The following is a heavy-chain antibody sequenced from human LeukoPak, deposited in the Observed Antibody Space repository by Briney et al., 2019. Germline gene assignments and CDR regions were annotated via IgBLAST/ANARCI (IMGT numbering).Heavy chain of an antibody. D-gene: IGHD2-2*02. CDR2: IRYDGSNK. CDR3: AKGPTLGYCSSTSCYSYFDY. CDR1: GFTFSSYG. Sequence: GGSLRLSCAASGFTFSSYGMHWVRQAPGKGLEWVAFIRYDGSNKYYADSVKGRFTISRDNSENTLYLQMNRLRAEDTAVSYCAKGPTLGYCSSTSCYSYFDYWGQGTLVSVSS. V-gene: IGHV3-30*02. J-gene: IGHJ4*02.